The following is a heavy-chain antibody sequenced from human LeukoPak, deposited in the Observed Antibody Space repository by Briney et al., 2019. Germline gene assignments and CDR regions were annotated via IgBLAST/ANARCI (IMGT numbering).Heavy chain of an antibody. V-gene: IGHV4-59*01. CDR2: IYYSGST. Sequence: SETLSLTCTVSGGSISSYYWSWIRQPPGKGLEWIGYIYYSGSTNYIPSLKSRVTISVDTSKNQFSLKLSSVTAADTAVYYCARDPGYSYGHGWWFDPWGQGTLVTVSS. D-gene: IGHD5-18*01. CDR3: ARDPGYSYGHGWWFDP. CDR1: GGSISSYY. J-gene: IGHJ5*02.